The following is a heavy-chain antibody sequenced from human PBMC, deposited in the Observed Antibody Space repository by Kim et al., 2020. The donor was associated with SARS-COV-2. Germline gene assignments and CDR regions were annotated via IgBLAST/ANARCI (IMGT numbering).Heavy chain of an antibody. Sequence: KVQGRVTITADKATSTAYMELSRLRSEDTAVYYCARSTYYYDSSGYHFDYWGQGTLVTVSS. D-gene: IGHD3-22*01. J-gene: IGHJ4*02. V-gene: IGHV1-69*02. CDR3: ARSTYYYDSSGYHFDY.